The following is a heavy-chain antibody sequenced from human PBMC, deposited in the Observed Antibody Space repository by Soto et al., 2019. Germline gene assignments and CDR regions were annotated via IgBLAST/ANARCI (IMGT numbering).Heavy chain of an antibody. J-gene: IGHJ6*03. Sequence: ASVKVSCKASGYTFTSYGISWVRQAPGQGLEWMGWISAYNGNTNYAQKLQGRVTMTTETSTSTAYMELKSLRSDDTAVYYCARTRYFDWLLYQVGTDYYYYYMDVWGKGTTVTVSS. D-gene: IGHD3-9*01. V-gene: IGHV1-18*01. CDR1: GYTFTSYG. CDR2: ISAYNGNT. CDR3: ARTRYFDWLLYQVGTDYYYYYMDV.